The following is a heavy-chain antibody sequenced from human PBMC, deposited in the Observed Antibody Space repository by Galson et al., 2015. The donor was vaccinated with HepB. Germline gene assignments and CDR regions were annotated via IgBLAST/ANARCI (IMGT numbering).Heavy chain of an antibody. Sequence: SVKVSCKASGYTFTSYYIHWVRQAPGQGLEWMGMIDPTGGRTTYAQSFQGRVAMARDTSTSTVYMELSSLRSEDTAVYYCARASSGYYSTIENYHDYWGQGTLVTVST. CDR2: IDPTGGRT. V-gene: IGHV1-46*01. D-gene: IGHD3-22*01. J-gene: IGHJ4*02. CDR1: GYTFTSYY. CDR3: ARASSGYYSTIENYHDY.